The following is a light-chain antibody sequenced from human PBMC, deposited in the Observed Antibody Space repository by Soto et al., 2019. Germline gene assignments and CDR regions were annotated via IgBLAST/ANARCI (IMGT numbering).Light chain of an antibody. CDR1: QTVSNTY. V-gene: IGKV3-20*01. J-gene: IGKJ5*01. CDR2: DAS. CDR3: QQYGSSPIT. Sequence: EIVLTQSPATLSLSPGERATLSCRASQTVSNTYLAWYQQKNGQAPRLLIYDASSRTSGIPDRFSGSGSGTDFTLTISSLEPEDVAVYYCQQYGSSPITFGQGTRLEMK.